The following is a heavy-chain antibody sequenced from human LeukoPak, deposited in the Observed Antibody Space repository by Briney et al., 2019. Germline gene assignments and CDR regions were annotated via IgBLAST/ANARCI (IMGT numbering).Heavy chain of an antibody. CDR1: GYIFTSYY. J-gene: IGHJ6*03. Sequence: ASVKVSCKASGYIFTSYYMHWVRQAPGQGLEWMGIINPSGGSTSYAQKFQGRVTMTRDMSTSTVYMELSSLRSEDTAVYYCARDALLRLGEHHQSHYYYYYMDVWGKGTTVTVSS. V-gene: IGHV1-46*01. CDR2: INPSGGST. CDR3: ARDALLRLGEHHQSHYYYYYMDV. D-gene: IGHD3-16*01.